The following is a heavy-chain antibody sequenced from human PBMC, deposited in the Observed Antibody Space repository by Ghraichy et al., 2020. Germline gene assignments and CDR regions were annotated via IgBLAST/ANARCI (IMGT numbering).Heavy chain of an antibody. CDR1: GGSFSGYY. CDR2: INHSGST. Sequence: SETLSLTCAVYGGSFSGYYWSWIRQPPGKGLEWIGEINHSGSTNYNPSLKSRVTISVDTSKNQFSLKLSSVTAADTAVYYCARAVKKGIGVVIRSYYYYMDVWGKGTTVTVSS. J-gene: IGHJ6*03. D-gene: IGHD3-3*01. V-gene: IGHV4-34*01. CDR3: ARAVKKGIGVVIRSYYYYMDV.